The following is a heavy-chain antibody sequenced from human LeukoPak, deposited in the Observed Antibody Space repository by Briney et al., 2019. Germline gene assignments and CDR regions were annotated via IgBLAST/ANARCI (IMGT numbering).Heavy chain of an antibody. CDR1: GFTVSSNF. J-gene: IGHJ3*02. Sequence: GGSLRLSCTVSGFTVSSNFMSWVRQAPGKGLEWVSGINWSGDDSAHADSVKGRFTTSRDNAKKSLYLQMNSLRAEDTAFYYCTRGWIGELSDIWGQGTLVTVSS. V-gene: IGHV3-20*04. CDR3: TRGWIGELSDI. CDR2: INWSGDDS. D-gene: IGHD3-10*01.